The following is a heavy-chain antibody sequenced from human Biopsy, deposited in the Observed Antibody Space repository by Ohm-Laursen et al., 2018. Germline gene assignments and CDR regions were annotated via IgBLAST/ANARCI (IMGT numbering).Heavy chain of an antibody. Sequence: ESLRISCKVFGYSFTSFWIGWIRQMPGKGLEWMGTIYPGDSKIRYSPSFQGHVTISAAKSIDTAYLQWSSLKASDTATYYCARPGVIGIFEWATDYWYFHIWGRGTPVTVSS. V-gene: IGHV5-51*01. CDR3: ARPGVIGIFEWATDYWYFHI. J-gene: IGHJ2*01. CDR1: GYSFTSFW. CDR2: IYPGDSKI. D-gene: IGHD3-3*01.